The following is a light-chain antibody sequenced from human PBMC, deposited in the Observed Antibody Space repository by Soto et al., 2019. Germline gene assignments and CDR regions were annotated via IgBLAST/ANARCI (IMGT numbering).Light chain of an antibody. J-gene: IGLJ2*01. V-gene: IGLV2-18*02. CDR3: SSFTRSSTVI. Sequence: QSVLTQPPSVSGSPGQSVTISCTGTSSDVGSYNRVSWYQQRPGTAPKLMIYEVSKRPSGVPDRFSGSKSGNTASLTVSGLQAEDEADYYCSSFTRSSTVIFGGGTQLTVL. CDR2: EVS. CDR1: SSDVGSYNR.